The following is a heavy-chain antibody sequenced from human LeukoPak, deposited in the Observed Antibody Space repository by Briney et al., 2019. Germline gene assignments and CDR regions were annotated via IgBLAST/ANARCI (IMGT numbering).Heavy chain of an antibody. Sequence: SETLSLTCTVSGGSISSSSYYWGWIRQPPGKGLEWIGSIYYSGSTYYNPSLKSRVTISVDTSKNQFSLKLSSVTAADTAVYYCARFPFGNSSFPPDYWGQGTLVTVSS. CDR1: GGSISSSSYY. V-gene: IGHV4-39*01. D-gene: IGHD6-6*01. J-gene: IGHJ4*02. CDR2: IYYSGST. CDR3: ARFPFGNSSFPPDY.